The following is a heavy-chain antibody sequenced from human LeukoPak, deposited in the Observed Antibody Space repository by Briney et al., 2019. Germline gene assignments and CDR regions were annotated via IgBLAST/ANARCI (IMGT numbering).Heavy chain of an antibody. D-gene: IGHD1-14*01. J-gene: IGHJ4*02. CDR2: IRYDGSNK. Sequence: PGGSLRLSCAASGFTFNSYTMHWVRQAPGKGLEWVAFIRYDGSNKYYADSVKGRFTISRDNSKNTLYLQMNSLRAEDTAVYYCAKDYLRPVVFDYWGQGTLVTVSS. CDR3: AKDYLRPVVFDY. CDR1: GFTFNSYT. V-gene: IGHV3-30*02.